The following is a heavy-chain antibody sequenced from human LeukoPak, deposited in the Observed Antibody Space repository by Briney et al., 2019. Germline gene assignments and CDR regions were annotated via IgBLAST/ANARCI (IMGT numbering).Heavy chain of an antibody. Sequence: PGGSLRLSCAASGFTVSSNCMSRVRQAPGKGLEWVSVIYSGGSTYYADSVKGRFTISRDNSKNTLYLQMNSLRAEDTAVYYCARERVVPAANYYYGMDVWGQGTTVTVSS. CDR3: ARERVVPAANYYYGMDV. CDR1: GFTVSSNC. D-gene: IGHD2-2*01. V-gene: IGHV3-53*01. CDR2: IYSGGST. J-gene: IGHJ6*02.